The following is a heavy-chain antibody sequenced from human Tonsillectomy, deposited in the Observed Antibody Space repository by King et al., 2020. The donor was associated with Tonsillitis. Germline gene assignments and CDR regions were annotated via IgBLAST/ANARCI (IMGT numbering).Heavy chain of an antibody. J-gene: IGHJ4*02. D-gene: IGHD1-26*01. CDR2: INPNSGGT. CDR1: GYTFTGYY. Sequence: QLVQSGAEVKKPGASVKVSCKASGYTFTGYYIHWVRQAPGQGLEWMGCINPNSGGTDYAQKFQGRVTMTRDTFITTAYMDLSRLRSDDTALYHCARARGGSYLFAYWGQGTLVTVSS. CDR3: ARARGGSYLFAY. V-gene: IGHV1-2*02.